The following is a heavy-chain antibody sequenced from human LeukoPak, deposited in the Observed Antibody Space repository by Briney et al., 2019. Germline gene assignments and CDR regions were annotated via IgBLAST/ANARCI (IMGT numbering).Heavy chain of an antibody. V-gene: IGHV4-34*01. CDR2: VNHSGYT. CDR1: GVSFSTYY. D-gene: IGHD4-17*01. CDR3: ARQLYGSDY. J-gene: IGHJ4*02. Sequence: SETLSLTCDVSGVSFSTYYWSWIRQSPEKGLEWIGEVNHSGYTNLNPSLKSRVTISVDTSKNQLSLKLSSVTAADTAAYYCARQLYGSDYWGQGTLVTVSS.